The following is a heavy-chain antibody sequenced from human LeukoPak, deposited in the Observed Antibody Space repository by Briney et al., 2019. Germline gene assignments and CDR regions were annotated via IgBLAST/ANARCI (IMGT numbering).Heavy chain of an antibody. CDR3: AKEKATMVRGVIISPSFDY. D-gene: IGHD3-10*01. J-gene: IGHJ4*02. Sequence: GGSLRPSCAASGFTFSSYGMHWVRQAPGKGLEWVTFIRYDGSNKYYADSVKGRFTISRDNSKNTLYLQMDSLRAEDTAVYYCAKEKATMVRGVIISPSFDYWGQGTLVTVSS. V-gene: IGHV3-30*02. CDR2: IRYDGSNK. CDR1: GFTFSSYG.